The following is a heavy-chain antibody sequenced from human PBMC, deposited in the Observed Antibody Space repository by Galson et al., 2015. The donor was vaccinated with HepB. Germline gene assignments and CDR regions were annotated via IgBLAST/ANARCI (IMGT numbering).Heavy chain of an antibody. CDR3: ARDRSSAVGATNFDY. CDR1: GFSFSSYA. CDR2: ISGSGGTT. D-gene: IGHD1-26*01. J-gene: IGHJ4*02. Sequence: SLRLFCAASGFSFSSYAMNWVRQAPGKGLEWVSVISGSGGTTYYTDSVRGRFIISRENSKNTLYLQMSSLTAEDSALYYCARDRSSAVGATNFDYWGQGTLVTVSS. V-gene: IGHV3-23*01.